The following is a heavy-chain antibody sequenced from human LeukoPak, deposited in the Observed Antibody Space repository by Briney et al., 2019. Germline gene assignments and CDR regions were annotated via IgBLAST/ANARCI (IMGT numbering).Heavy chain of an antibody. V-gene: IGHV4-31*03. CDR1: GGSISSGGYY. D-gene: IGHD2-2*01. CDR3: ARGLLGYCSSTSCLGWFDP. J-gene: IGHJ5*02. CDR2: IYYSGST. Sequence: SQTLSLTCTVSGGSISSGGYYWSWIRQHPGKGLEWIGYIYYSGSTYYNPSLKSRDTISVDTSKNQFSLKLSSVTAADTAVYYCARGLLGYCSSTSCLGWFDPWGQGTLVTVSS.